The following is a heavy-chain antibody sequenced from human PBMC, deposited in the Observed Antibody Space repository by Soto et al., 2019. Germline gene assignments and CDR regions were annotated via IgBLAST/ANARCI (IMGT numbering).Heavy chain of an antibody. V-gene: IGHV4-30-4*01. CDR2: IYYSGST. CDR1: GGSISSGDYY. D-gene: IGHD3-22*01. CDR3: ARDRDRYYDSSGFDS. Sequence: SETLSLTCTVSGGSISSGDYYWSWIRQPPGKGLEWIGYIYYSGSTYYNPSLKSRVTISVDTSKNQFSLKLSSVTAADTAVYYCARDRDRYYDSSGFDSWGQGTLVTVSS. J-gene: IGHJ4*02.